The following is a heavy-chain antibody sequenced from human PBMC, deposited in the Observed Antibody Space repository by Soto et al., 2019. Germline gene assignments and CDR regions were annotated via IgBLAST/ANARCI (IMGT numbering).Heavy chain of an antibody. J-gene: IGHJ4*02. CDR3: MTHAVIYSRGH. CDR2: IKTVTDGGTT. D-gene: IGHD6-25*01. Sequence: PGGSLRLSCAASGFTFSNDWMNWVRQAPGKGLEWVARIKTVTDGGTTDYAAPVKGRFFISRADSKSTLYLQMNSLKTEDTAIYYCMTHAVIYSRGHWGQGTLVTVSS. V-gene: IGHV3-15*01. CDR1: GFTFSNDW.